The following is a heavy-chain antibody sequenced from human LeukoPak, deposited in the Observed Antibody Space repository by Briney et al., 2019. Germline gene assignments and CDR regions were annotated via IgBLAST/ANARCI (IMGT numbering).Heavy chain of an antibody. CDR3: AIGESSYYDILTGYLDY. CDR2: ISSSSSTI. V-gene: IGHV3-48*01. CDR1: GFTFSSYS. D-gene: IGHD3-9*01. J-gene: IGHJ4*02. Sequence: PGGSLRLSCAASGFTFSSYSMNWVRQAPGKGLEWVSYISSSSSTIYYADSVKGRFTISRDNAKNSLYLQMNSLRAEDTAVYYCAIGESSYYDILTGYLDYWGQGTLVTVSS.